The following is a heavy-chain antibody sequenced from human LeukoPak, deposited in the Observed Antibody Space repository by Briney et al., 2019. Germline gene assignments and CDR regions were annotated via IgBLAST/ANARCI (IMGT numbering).Heavy chain of an antibody. CDR2: ISGSGGST. D-gene: IGHD6-6*01. CDR1: EFTFSNYA. CDR3: ARGSETSAEYFRH. Sequence: GGSLTLFCAASEFTFSNYAMNWVRQAPGEGLEWVSGISGSGGSTYYADSVKGRFTISRDNSKNTLYLQMNSLRAEDTALYYCARGSETSAEYFRHWGQGPLGTVSA. J-gene: IGHJ1*01. V-gene: IGHV3-23*01.